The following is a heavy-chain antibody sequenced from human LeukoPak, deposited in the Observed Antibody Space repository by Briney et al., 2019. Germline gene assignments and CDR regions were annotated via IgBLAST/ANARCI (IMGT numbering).Heavy chain of an antibody. CDR1: GFTVSTNY. CDR3: ARSTQRTFNI. V-gene: IGHV3-53*01. J-gene: IGHJ3*02. CDR2: IYSGGTT. Sequence: GGSLRLSCAASGFTVSTNYMSWVRQAPGKGLEWVSIIYSGGTTYYADSVKGRFTISRDNGENRLYLQMDSLRAEDTAVYYCARSTQRTFNIWGQGTMVTVSS.